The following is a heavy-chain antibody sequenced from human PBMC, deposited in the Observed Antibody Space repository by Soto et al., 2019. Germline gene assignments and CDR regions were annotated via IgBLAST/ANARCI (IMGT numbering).Heavy chain of an antibody. CDR3: ARGAGDWVFDY. V-gene: IGHV3-66*01. CDR1: GFTVSSNY. D-gene: IGHD2-21*02. J-gene: IGHJ4*02. Sequence: EVQLVESGRGLVQPGGSLRLCCAASGFTVSSNYMSWVRQAPGKGLEWVSVIYSGGSTYYADSVKGRFTISRDNSKNTLYLQMNSLRAEDTAVYYCARGAGDWVFDYWGQGTLVTVSS. CDR2: IYSGGST.